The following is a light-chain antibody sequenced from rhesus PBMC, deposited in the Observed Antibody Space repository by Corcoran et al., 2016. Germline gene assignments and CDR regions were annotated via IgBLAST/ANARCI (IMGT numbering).Light chain of an antibody. J-gene: IGKJ3*01. CDR3: QQSYSSPFT. CDR1: QSLLYSSNNKNY. CDR2: WAS. Sequence: DIVMTQSPDSLAVSLGERVTINCKSSQSLLYSSNNKNYLAWYQQKPGQAPKLLIYWASPRESGVPNRFSGGGYGTDFTLTISGLQAEDVAFYYCQQSYSSPFTFGPGTKLDIK. V-gene: IGKV4-1*01.